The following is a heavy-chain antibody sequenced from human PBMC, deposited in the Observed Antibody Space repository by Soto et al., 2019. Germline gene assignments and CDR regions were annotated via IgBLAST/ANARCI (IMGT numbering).Heavy chain of an antibody. J-gene: IGHJ6*02. CDR3: ARVSYYDVVTGYEPQKYFYYDMDV. V-gene: IGHV1-18*04. Sequence: QVQLVQSGGDVKKPGASVTGSCTASGYSFNTYALTWVRQAPGQGLEWLGWISASKGNTNYAKKVQDRLTMTTDTSTNTAYMDLRSLRTDDTAVYDCARVSYYDVVTGYEPQKYFYYDMDVWGQGTTVTVSS. D-gene: IGHD3-9*01. CDR2: ISASKGNT. CDR1: GYSFNTYA.